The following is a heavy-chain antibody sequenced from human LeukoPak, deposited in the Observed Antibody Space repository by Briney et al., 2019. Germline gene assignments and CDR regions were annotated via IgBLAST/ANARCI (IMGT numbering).Heavy chain of an antibody. D-gene: IGHD1-26*01. CDR3: AKDVGKWESLHFFDY. V-gene: IGHV3-30-3*02. Sequence: PGGSLRLSCAASGFTFSGYPIHWVRQAPGKGLEWVAVISYDGSNKYYADSVKGRFTISRDNSKNTLYLQMNSLRAEDTAVYYCAKDVGKWESLHFFDYWGQGTLVTVSS. CDR1: GFTFSGYP. J-gene: IGHJ4*02. CDR2: ISYDGSNK.